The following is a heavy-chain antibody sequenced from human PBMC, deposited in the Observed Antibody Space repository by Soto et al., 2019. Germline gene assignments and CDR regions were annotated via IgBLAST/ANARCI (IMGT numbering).Heavy chain of an antibody. V-gene: IGHV4-31*03. J-gene: IGHJ6*02. D-gene: IGHD5-12*01. CDR3: ASAASIVATNYYYYYGMDV. CDR1: GGSISSGGYY. CDR2: IYYSGST. Sequence: SETLSLTCTVSGGSISSGGYYWSWIRQHPGKGLEWIGYIYYSGSTYYNPSLKSRVTISVDTSKNQFSLRLSSVTAADTAVYYCASAASIVATNYYYYYGMDVWGQGTTVTVSS.